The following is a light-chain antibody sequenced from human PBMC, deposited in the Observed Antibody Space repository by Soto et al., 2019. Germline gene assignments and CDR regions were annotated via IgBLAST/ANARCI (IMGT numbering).Light chain of an antibody. V-gene: IGLV2-8*01. J-gene: IGLJ1*01. CDR1: SSDVGGYNY. CDR3: SSYAGTHIV. Sequence: QSALTQPPSASGSPGQSVTISCTGTSSDVGGYNYVSWYQQHPGKAPKLMIYDVSKRPSGVPDRFSGSKSGNTASLTVSGLQAEDEADYYCSSYAGTHIVFGTGTKVTDL. CDR2: DVS.